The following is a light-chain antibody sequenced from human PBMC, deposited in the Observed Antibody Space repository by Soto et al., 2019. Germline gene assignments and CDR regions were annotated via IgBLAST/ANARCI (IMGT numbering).Light chain of an antibody. CDR1: SSDVGGYNY. V-gene: IGLV2-14*01. J-gene: IGLJ1*01. CDR3: SSYTSSSTLYV. CDR2: EVS. Sequence: QSALTQPASVSGSPGQSITISCTGTSSDVGGYNYVSWYQQHPGKAPKLMIYEVSNRPSGVSNRFSGSKSGNTASLTISGLQAEDEADCYCSSYTSSSTLYVFGPGTKVTVL.